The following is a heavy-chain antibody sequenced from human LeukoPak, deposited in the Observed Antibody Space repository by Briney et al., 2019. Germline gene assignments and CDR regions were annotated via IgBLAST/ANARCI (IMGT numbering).Heavy chain of an antibody. CDR1: GYMFTTHY. D-gene: IGHD1-26*01. Sequence: ASVKVSCKASGYMFTTHYIHWVRQAPGQGLEWVGIINPSGGSTSFAQKLQGRVTMTRDMSTSTVYMELSGLRSEDTAFYYCARDRETVGAIYYFDYWGQGTLVTVSS. CDR2: INPSGGST. J-gene: IGHJ4*02. CDR3: ARDRETVGAIYYFDY. V-gene: IGHV1-46*04.